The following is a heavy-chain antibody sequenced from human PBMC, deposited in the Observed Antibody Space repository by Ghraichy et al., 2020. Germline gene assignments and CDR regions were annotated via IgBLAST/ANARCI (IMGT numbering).Heavy chain of an antibody. V-gene: IGHV4-4*07. J-gene: IGHJ4*02. Sequence: SQTLSLTCNVSGASLRGFYWSWLRQPAGKGLEWIGRIYTSGSTNLNPSFKSRISMSIDTSKTAFSMKLRSLTAADTAVYYCARGAVGSADDSRGPGTLVIVSS. CDR2: IYTSGST. CDR3: ARGAVGSADDS. D-gene: IGHD2-15*01. CDR1: GASLRGFY.